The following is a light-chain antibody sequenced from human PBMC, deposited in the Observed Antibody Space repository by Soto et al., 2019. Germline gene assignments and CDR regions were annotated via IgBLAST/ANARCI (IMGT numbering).Light chain of an antibody. CDR3: GSYTTTSTPWV. CDR2: DVN. CDR1: SSDVGRYNY. Sequence: QSSLTQPASVSGSPGQSITISCTGTSSDVGRYNYVSWYQQHPGKAPRLIIYDVNNRPSGVSDRFSGSKSGSTASLTISGRQAEDEADYYCGSYTTTSTPWVFGGGTKVTVL. J-gene: IGLJ3*02. V-gene: IGLV2-14*03.